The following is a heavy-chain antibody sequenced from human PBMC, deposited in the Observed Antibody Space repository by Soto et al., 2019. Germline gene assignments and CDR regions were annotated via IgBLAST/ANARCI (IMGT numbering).Heavy chain of an antibody. CDR2: IKQDGSEK. Sequence: GGSLRLSCAASGFTFSSYWMSWVRQAPGKGLEWVANIKQDGSEKYYVDSVKGRFTISRDNAKNSLYLQMNSLRAEDTAVYYCARHRFWSGHYYYYGMDVWGQGTKDTV. D-gene: IGHD3-3*01. CDR1: GFTFSSYW. CDR3: ARHRFWSGHYYYYGMDV. V-gene: IGHV3-7*01. J-gene: IGHJ6*02.